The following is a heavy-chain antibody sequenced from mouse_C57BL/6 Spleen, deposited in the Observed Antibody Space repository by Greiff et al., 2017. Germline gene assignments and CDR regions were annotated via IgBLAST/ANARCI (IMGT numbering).Heavy chain of an antibody. D-gene: IGHD2-1*01. J-gene: IGHJ3*01. Sequence: VQLQQPGAELVKPGASVKMSCKASGYTFTSYWITWVKQRPGQGLEWIGDIYPGSGSTNYNEKFKSKATLSVDTSSSTAYMQLSSLTSEDSAVYYCARGELWLLREAWFAYWGQGTLVTVSA. CDR2: IYPGSGST. CDR1: GYTFTSYW. V-gene: IGHV1-55*01. CDR3: ARGELWLLREAWFAY.